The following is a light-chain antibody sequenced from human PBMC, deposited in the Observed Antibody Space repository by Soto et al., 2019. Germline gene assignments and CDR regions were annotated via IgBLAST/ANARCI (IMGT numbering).Light chain of an antibody. J-gene: IGLJ1*01. CDR2: RGT. CDR1: SNDVGAYDS. CDR3: CSSAPESTYV. V-gene: IGLV2-23*01. Sequence: QSALAQPASVSGSPGQSITISCTGTSNDVGAYDSVSWYQQHPHKAPQVIIYRGTQQPSGASNRFSASTSGNAASLTISGLQADDEADYFCCSSAPESTYVCGTGTKVTVL.